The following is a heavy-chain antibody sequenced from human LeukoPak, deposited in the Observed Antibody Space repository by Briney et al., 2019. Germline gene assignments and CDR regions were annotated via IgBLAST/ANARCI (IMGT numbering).Heavy chain of an antibody. D-gene: IGHD3-10*01. CDR1: GFTFSRYW. J-gene: IGHJ4*02. V-gene: IGHV3-7*01. CDR2: IRGDAGDK. CDR3: ARDGLLYFGELDF. Sequence: GGSLRLSCAASGFTFSRYWMAWVRQAPGKGLEWVANIRGDAGDKGYADSVRDRFTISRDNGKNSLYLQMNSLTAEDTAVYYCARDGLLYFGELDFRGQGTLVTVSS.